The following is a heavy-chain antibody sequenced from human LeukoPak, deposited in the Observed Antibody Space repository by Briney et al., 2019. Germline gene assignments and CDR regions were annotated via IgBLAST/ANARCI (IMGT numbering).Heavy chain of an antibody. CDR2: INHSGST. D-gene: IGHD1-26*01. J-gene: IGHJ5*02. CDR1: GGXFSGYY. V-gene: IGHV4-34*01. Sequence: SETLSLTCAVYGGXFSGYYCSWIRQPPGKGLEWIGEINHSGSTNYNPSLKSRVTISVDTSKNQFSLKLSSVTAADTAVYYCARGGRYSGSYFWFDPWGQGTLVTVSS. CDR3: ARGGRYSGSYFWFDP.